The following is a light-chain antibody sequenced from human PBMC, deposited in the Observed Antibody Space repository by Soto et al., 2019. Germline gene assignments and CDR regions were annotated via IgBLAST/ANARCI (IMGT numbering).Light chain of an antibody. V-gene: IGKV1-33*01. CDR2: EVS. CDR1: QDISKY. CDR3: QQCDTPPFT. Sequence: DIQVTQSPSSLSASVGDRVTIACQASQDISKYLNWYQQKPGKAPNLLIYEVSNLEKGVPSKFSGGGSGTNFNLTISSLQPEDIATYYCQQCDTPPFTFGLGTKVDIK. J-gene: IGKJ2*01.